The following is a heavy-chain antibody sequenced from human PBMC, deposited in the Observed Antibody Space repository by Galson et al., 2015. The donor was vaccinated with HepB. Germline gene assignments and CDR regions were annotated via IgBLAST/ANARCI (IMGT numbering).Heavy chain of an antibody. J-gene: IGHJ4*02. CDR2: ISGSNTYI. D-gene: IGHD5-12*01. V-gene: IGHV3-11*05. Sequence: SLRLSCAASGFTFSDYYMPWIRQAPGKGLELLSYISGSNTYITYADSVRGRFTISRDNAQNSLFLQLNSLRADDTAVYYCSRDPRLLDFWGQGTLVTVSS. CDR1: GFTFSDYY. CDR3: SRDPRLLDF.